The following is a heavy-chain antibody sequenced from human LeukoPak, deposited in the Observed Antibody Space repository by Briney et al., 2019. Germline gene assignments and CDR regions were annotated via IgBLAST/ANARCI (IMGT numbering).Heavy chain of an antibody. Sequence: GGSLRLSCAASGFTFSTYAMSWVRQAPGKGLEWVSAISGSGGSTYYADSVKGRFTISRDNSKNTLYLQISSLRAEDTAVYYCVDYDPFDYWGQGTLVTVSS. CDR2: ISGSGGST. CDR1: GFTFSTYA. J-gene: IGHJ4*02. V-gene: IGHV3-23*01. D-gene: IGHD4-17*01. CDR3: VDYDPFDY.